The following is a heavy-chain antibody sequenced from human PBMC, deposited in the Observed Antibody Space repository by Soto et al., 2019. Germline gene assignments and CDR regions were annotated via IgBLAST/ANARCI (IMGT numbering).Heavy chain of an antibody. J-gene: IGHJ4*02. D-gene: IGHD6-19*01. V-gene: IGHV5-51*01. CDR2: IYPDDSDT. CDR3: ASPFDTSGSYDY. CDR1: GYRFTDYW. Sequence: PGESLKISCKASGYRFTDYWIGWVRQMPGKGLECMGIIYPDDSDTRYSPSFQGQVIISADKSITTAYLQWTSLKASDTAIYYCASPFDTSGSYDYWGQGTLVTVSS.